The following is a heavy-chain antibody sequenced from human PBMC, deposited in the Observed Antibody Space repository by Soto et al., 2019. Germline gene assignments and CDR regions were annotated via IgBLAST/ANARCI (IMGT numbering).Heavy chain of an antibody. CDR3: AKTFASGIRLTGLDV. CDR2: ISDSGSIT. J-gene: IGHJ6*02. V-gene: IGHV3-23*01. D-gene: IGHD3-10*01. CDR1: GFTFSSYA. Sequence: GGSLRLSCAASGFTFSSYAMSWVRQAPGEGLEWVSGISDSGSITYHADSVKGRFTISRDNSKNTLYLQMNSLRAEDTAIFYCAKTFASGIRLTGLDVWGQGTTVTVSS.